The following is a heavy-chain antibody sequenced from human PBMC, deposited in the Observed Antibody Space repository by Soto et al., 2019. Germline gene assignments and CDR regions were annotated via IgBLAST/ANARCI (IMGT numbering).Heavy chain of an antibody. D-gene: IGHD3-16*02. CDR2: ISAYNGNT. CDR3: ARDLPYDYVWGSYLSFDY. Sequence: QVQLVQSGAEVKKPGASVKVSCKSSGYTFISYGISWVRRAPGQGLEWMGWISAYNGNTNYAQKFQGRVTMTTDTSTSTAYMELRSLRSDDTAVYYCARDLPYDYVWGSYLSFDYWGQGTLVTVSS. V-gene: IGHV1-18*01. J-gene: IGHJ4*02. CDR1: GYTFISYG.